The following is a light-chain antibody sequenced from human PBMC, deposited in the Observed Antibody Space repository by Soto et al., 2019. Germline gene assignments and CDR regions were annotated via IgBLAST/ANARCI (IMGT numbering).Light chain of an antibody. V-gene: IGKV1-5*03. CDR3: QQYNTSPWT. Sequence: DIQMTQSPSTLSASVGDRVTITCRASQSISSWLAWYQQKPGKAPKLLIYKASSLQSGVPSRFSGSGSGTEFTLTISSLQPDDFATYYCQQYNTSPWTFGQGTQVEI. CDR2: KAS. J-gene: IGKJ1*01. CDR1: QSISSW.